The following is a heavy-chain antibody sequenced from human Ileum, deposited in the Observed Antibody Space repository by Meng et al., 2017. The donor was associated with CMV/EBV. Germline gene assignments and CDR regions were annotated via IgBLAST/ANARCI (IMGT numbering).Heavy chain of an antibody. V-gene: IGHV4-34*01. CDR2: IYYSGST. CDR3: ARVESNSSGWFVSY. J-gene: IGHJ4*02. D-gene: IGHD6-19*01. CDR1: NSAFSDYY. Sequence: QVQLEQWGAGQLKPSETLSLVCAVHNSAFSDYYWTWIRQSPGKGLEWIGSIYYSGSTYYNPSLKSRVTISVDTSKNQFSLKLTSVTAADTAVHFCARVESNSSGWFVSYWGQGALVTVSS.